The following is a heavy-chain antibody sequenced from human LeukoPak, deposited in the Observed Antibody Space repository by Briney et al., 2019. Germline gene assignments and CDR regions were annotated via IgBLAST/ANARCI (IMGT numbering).Heavy chain of an antibody. CDR3: ARDNPHSSGWYGWFDP. Sequence: SETLSLTCTVSGGSISSYYWSWIRQPPGKGLEWIGYIYYSGSTNYNPSLKSRVTISVDTSKNQFSLKLSSVTAADTAVYYCARDNPHSSGWYGWFDPWGQGTLVTVSS. CDR2: IYYSGST. D-gene: IGHD6-19*01. CDR1: GGSISSYY. J-gene: IGHJ5*02. V-gene: IGHV4-59*01.